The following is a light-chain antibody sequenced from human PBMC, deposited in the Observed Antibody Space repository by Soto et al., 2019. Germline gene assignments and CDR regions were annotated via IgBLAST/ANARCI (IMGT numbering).Light chain of an antibody. V-gene: IGKV1-27*01. J-gene: IGKJ4*01. CDR1: QAIGVY. CDR3: QKYNSAPLT. CDR2: TAS. Sequence: DIQVTHSPSSLSASLGDRVTITCRANQAIGVYLAWFQQQPGKVPKLLIYTASALQSGVQSRFSGSGSGTDFTLTIRSLQPEDIATYYCQKYNSAPLTFGGGTKVEI.